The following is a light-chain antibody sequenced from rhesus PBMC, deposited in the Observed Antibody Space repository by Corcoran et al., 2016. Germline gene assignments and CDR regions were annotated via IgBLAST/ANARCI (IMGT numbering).Light chain of an antibody. V-gene: IGKV1-25*01. CDR3: HQYYSIPYG. CDR1: QDITTD. CDR2: EAF. J-gene: IGKJ2*01. Sequence: DIQMTQSPSSLSASVGDRVTIPCRASQDITTDLAWYQHKPGGTPKPLIYEAFSLRSGSPSRFSGSGSVTDFTLTISCLFSEDFASFYCHQYYSIPYGFGQGTKVEIK.